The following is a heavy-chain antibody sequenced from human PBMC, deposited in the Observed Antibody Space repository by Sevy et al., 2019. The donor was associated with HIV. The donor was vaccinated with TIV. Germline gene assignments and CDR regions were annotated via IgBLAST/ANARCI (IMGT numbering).Heavy chain of an antibody. CDR2: IRQDGSEK. CDR1: GFTFRNFW. V-gene: IGHV3-7*01. Sequence: GGSLRLSCAVSGFTFRNFWMSWVRQAPGKGLEWVANIRQDGSEKYYVDSVRGRFTISRDNAKNSLFLQLNSLRAEDTAIYSCAKAYFGSGTSYGMDLWGRGTTVTVSS. CDR3: AKAYFGSGTSYGMDL. D-gene: IGHD3-10*01. J-gene: IGHJ6*02.